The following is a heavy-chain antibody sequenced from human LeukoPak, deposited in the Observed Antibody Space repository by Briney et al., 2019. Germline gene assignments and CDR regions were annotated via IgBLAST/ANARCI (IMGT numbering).Heavy chain of an antibody. V-gene: IGHV4-59*12. CDR1: GGSISSYY. Sequence: SETLSLTCTVSGGSISSYYWSWIRQPPGKGLERIGYIYYSGSTNYNPSLKSRVTISVDTSKNQFSLQLNSVTPEDTAVYYCARGRGEVINYYDSSDFYYFDYWGQGTLVTVSS. D-gene: IGHD3-22*01. CDR3: ARGRGEVINYYDSSDFYYFDY. CDR2: IYYSGST. J-gene: IGHJ4*02.